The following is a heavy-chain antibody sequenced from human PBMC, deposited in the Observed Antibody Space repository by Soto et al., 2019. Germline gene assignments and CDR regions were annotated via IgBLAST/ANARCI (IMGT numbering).Heavy chain of an antibody. CDR2: IYYSGSA. V-gene: IGHV4-59*08. Sequence: SETLSLTCTVSGGSINNFHWSWIRQPPGKGLEWIGYIYYSGSANYNPSLRSRVTMSVDTSKNQFSLKLASVTAADTAVYYCARHSRENSDDSSYYRFFEHWGRGTLVTVSS. J-gene: IGHJ4*02. CDR1: GGSINNFH. D-gene: IGHD6-13*01. CDR3: ARHSRENSDDSSYYRFFEH.